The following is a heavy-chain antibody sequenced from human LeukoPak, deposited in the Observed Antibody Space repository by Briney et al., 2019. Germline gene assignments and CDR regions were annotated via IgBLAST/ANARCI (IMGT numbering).Heavy chain of an antibody. Sequence: SEALSLTCTVSGGSISSYYWSWIRQPPGKGLEWIGYIYYSGSTNYNPSLKSRVTISVDTSKNQFSLKLSSVTAADTAVHYCASLWRGYFDYWGQGTLVTVSS. CDR3: ASLWRGYFDY. CDR2: IYYSGST. V-gene: IGHV4-59*01. D-gene: IGHD2/OR15-2a*01. J-gene: IGHJ4*02. CDR1: GGSISSYY.